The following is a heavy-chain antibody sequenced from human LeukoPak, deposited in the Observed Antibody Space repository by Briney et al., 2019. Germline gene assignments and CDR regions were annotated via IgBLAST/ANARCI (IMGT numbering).Heavy chain of an antibody. CDR3: AKGRGPAATHYFDY. CDR1: GFTFDDYA. V-gene: IGHV3-9*03. J-gene: IGHJ4*02. D-gene: IGHD2-2*01. Sequence: GGSLRLSCAASGFTFDDYAMHWVRQAPGKGLEWVSGISWNSGSIGYADSVKGRFTISRDNAKNSLYLQMNSLRAEDMALYYCAKGRGPAATHYFDYWGQGTLVTVSS. CDR2: ISWNSGSI.